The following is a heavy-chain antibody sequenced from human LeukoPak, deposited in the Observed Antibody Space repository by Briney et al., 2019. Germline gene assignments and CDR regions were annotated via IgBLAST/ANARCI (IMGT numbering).Heavy chain of an antibody. V-gene: IGHV1-69*05. Sequence: ASVKVSCKASGGTFSSYAISWVRQAPGQGLEGMGGIIPIFGTANYAQKFQGRVTITTDESTSTAYMELSSLRSEDTAVYYCARPARYYYDSSGYYYFDYWGQGTLVTVSS. D-gene: IGHD3-22*01. CDR3: ARPARYYYDSSGYYYFDY. CDR1: GGTFSSYA. J-gene: IGHJ4*02. CDR2: IIPIFGTA.